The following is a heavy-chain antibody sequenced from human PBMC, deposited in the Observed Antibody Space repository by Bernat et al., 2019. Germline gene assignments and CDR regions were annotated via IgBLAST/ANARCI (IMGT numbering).Heavy chain of an antibody. CDR1: GFTVSSNY. CDR2: IYSGGST. D-gene: IGHD4-17*01. Sequence: EVQLVESGGGLIQPGGSLRLSCAASGFTVSSNYMSWVRQAPGKGLEWVSVIYSGGSTYYADSVKGRFTISRDNAKNSLYLQMNSLRDEDTAVYYCARPSFTVTRYSYAFDIWGQGTMVTVSS. V-gene: IGHV3-53*01. J-gene: IGHJ3*02. CDR3: ARPSFTVTRYSYAFDI.